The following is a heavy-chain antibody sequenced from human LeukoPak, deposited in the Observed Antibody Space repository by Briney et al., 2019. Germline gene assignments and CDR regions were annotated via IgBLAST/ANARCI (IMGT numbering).Heavy chain of an antibody. CDR1: GFIFRSYD. V-gene: IGHV3-23*01. CDR3: AKDGVAPGSSGDFFDY. CDR2: IICSGDRT. J-gene: IGHJ4*02. D-gene: IGHD3-10*01. Sequence: TGGSLRLSCAASGFIFRSYDMSWVRQAPGKGLEGVSNIICSGDRTSYAQSVKGRFTISRDNSKNTLYLQMRSLRAEDTAVYYCAKDGVAPGSSGDFFDYWGQGTPVTVSS.